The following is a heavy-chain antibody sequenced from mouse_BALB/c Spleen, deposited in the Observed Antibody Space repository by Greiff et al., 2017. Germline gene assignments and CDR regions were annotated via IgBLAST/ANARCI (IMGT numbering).Heavy chain of an antibody. V-gene: IGHV5-9-3*01. CDR1: GFTFSSYA. Sequence: DVKLVESGGGLVKPGGSLKLSCAASGFTFSSYAMSWVRQTPEKRLEWVATISSGGSYTYYPDSVKGRFTISRDNAKNTLYLQMSSLRSEDTAMYYCARHRDYGNYVYFDVWGAGTTVTVSS. CDR3: ARHRDYGNYVYFDV. J-gene: IGHJ1*01. D-gene: IGHD2-1*01. CDR2: ISSGGSYT.